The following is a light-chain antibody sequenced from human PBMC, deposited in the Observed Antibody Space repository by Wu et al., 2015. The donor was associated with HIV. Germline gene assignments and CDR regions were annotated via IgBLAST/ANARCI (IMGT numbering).Light chain of an antibody. CDR1: QSVRSS. Sequence: DIVLTQFPATLSLSPGERATLSCRAGQSVRSSLAWYQQKPGQPPRLLIYDASNRATGIPARFSGSGSGTDLTLTISSLEPEDFAVYYCHQRDTWPYTFGQGTKLEI. V-gene: IGKV3-11*01. CDR2: DAS. CDR3: HQRDTWPYT. J-gene: IGKJ2*01.